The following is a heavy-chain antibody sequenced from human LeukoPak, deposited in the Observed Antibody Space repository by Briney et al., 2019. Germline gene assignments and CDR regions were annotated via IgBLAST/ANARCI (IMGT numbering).Heavy chain of an antibody. D-gene: IGHD3-10*01. CDR1: GFTFSNYA. V-gene: IGHV3-23*01. Sequence: PGGSLRLSCAASGFTFSNYAMSWVRQAPGKGLEWVSSLGSGGDDTYYADSVKGRFTISRDNSRNTVSLLMNSLRAGDTAIYYCARRGITHYFDYWGQGALVTVSS. CDR2: LGSGGDDT. J-gene: IGHJ4*02. CDR3: ARRGITHYFDY.